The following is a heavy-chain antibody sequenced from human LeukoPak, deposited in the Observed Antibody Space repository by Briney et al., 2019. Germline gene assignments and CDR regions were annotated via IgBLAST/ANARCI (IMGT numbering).Heavy chain of an antibody. CDR1: GFTFSSYT. D-gene: IGHD3-22*01. CDR2: IGTSSTTI. CDR3: ARPPLSRRGYFLVYFDY. Sequence: GGSLRLSCAASGFTFSSYTMNWVRQPPGKGLEWVSNIGTSSTTIYYADSVKGRFTISRDNSKNTLYLQMNSLRAEDTAMYYCARPPLSRRGYFLVYFDYWGQGTLVTVSS. V-gene: IGHV3-48*01. J-gene: IGHJ4*02.